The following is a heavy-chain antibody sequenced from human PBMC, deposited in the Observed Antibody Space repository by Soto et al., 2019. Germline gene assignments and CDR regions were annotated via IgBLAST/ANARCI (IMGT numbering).Heavy chain of an antibody. CDR3: TTVGTIFGPPRXRXXXXXXXXV. CDR1: GFTFSNAW. V-gene: IGHV3-15*07. J-gene: IGHJ6*04. CDR2: IKSKTDGGTT. D-gene: IGHD3-3*01. Sequence: PGGSLRLSCAASGFTFSNAWMNWVRQAPGKGLEWVGRIKSKTDGGTTDYAAPVKGRFTISRDDSKNTLYLQMNSLKTEDTAVYYCTTVGTIFGPPRXRXXXXXXXXVWGXGTXVTXXS.